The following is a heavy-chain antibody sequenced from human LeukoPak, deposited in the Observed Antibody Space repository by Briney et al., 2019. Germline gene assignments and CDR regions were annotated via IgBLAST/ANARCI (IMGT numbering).Heavy chain of an antibody. Sequence: GGSLRLSCAASGFTFRNSAMSWVRQAPGKGLEWVSTFTGGDGSAYYADSVKGRFTISRDNSKNTLYLQMNSLRAEDTAVYYCARDTMTTVTFLFDYWGQGTLVTVSS. D-gene: IGHD4-11*01. J-gene: IGHJ4*02. CDR3: ARDTMTTVTFLFDY. CDR1: GFTFRNSA. CDR2: FTGGDGSA. V-gene: IGHV3-23*01.